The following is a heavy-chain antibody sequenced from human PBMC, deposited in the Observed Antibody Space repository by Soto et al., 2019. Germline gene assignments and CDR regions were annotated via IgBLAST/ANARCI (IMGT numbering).Heavy chain of an antibody. CDR1: GGTFSSYT. V-gene: IGHV1-69*02. CDR2: IIPILGIA. Sequence: QVQLVQSGAEVKKPGSSVKVSCKASGGTFSSYTISWVRQAPGQGLEWMGRIIPILGIANYAQKFQGRVTVSGDKAASTAYRELSSLRSEDTAVYYCARGEVEADDYWGQGTLVTVSS. J-gene: IGHJ4*02. D-gene: IGHD3-10*01. CDR3: ARGEVEADDY.